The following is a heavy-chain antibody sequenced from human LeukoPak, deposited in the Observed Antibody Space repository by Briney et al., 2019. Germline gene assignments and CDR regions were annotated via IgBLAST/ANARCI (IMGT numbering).Heavy chain of an antibody. J-gene: IGHJ3*02. CDR1: GGTISSSNW. CDR3: ARDLYYDSSKVPDAFDI. D-gene: IGHD3-22*01. CDR2: IYHSGST. Sequence: SGTLSLTCAVSGGTISSSNWWSWVRQPPGKGLEWIGEIYHSGSTNYNPSLKSRVTISVDKSKNQFSLKLSSVTAADTAVYYCARDLYYDSSKVPDAFDIWGQGTMITVSS. V-gene: IGHV4-4*02.